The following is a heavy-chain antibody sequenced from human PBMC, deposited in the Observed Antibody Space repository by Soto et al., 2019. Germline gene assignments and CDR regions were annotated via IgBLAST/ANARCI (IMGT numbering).Heavy chain of an antibody. CDR1: GFTFSSYA. CDR2: ISGSGSTV. D-gene: IGHD3-22*01. CDR3: AKVFYYYDSSGYYYFDY. J-gene: IGHJ4*02. V-gene: IGHV3-23*01. Sequence: GGSLRLSCTASGFTFSSYAVSWVRQAPGKGPEWISSISGSGSTVYYADSVKGRFTISRDNSKNTLYLQMSSLRAEDTAVYYCAKVFYYYDSSGYYYFDYWGQGTLVTVSS.